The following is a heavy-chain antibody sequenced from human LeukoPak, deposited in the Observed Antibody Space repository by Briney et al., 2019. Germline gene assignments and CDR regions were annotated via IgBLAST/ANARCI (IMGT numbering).Heavy chain of an antibody. D-gene: IGHD3-10*01. J-gene: IGHJ3*02. CDR2: ITSEIEGGTT. CDR1: GFTLTNDF. V-gene: IGHV3-15*01. CDR3: ALAWFGESRDGLDI. Sequence: GWFLRLSCAASGFTLTNDFMTWVRQAPGKGLEWVGRITSEIEGGTTDHAASVKGRFAISRDESTNTLFLQMNSLRNEDTAVYYCALAWFGESRDGLDIWGRGSMVVVSS.